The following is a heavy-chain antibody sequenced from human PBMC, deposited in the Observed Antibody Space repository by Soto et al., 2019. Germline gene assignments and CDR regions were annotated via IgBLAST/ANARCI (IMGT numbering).Heavy chain of an antibody. D-gene: IGHD6-6*01. CDR1: GYTFTGYY. CDR2: INPKSGGT. V-gene: IGHV1-2*02. J-gene: IGHJ6*02. CDR3: ASVNKEAARYYYYYGMDV. Sequence: GASVKVSCKASGYTFTGYYMHWVRQAPGQGLEWMGWINPKSGGTNFAQKFQGRVTMTRDTSISTAYMELSRLRSDDTAVYYCASVNKEAARYYYYYGMDVWGQGTTVTVSS.